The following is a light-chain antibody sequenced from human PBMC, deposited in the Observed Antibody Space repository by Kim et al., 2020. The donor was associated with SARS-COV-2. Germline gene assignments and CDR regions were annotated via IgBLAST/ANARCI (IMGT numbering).Light chain of an antibody. CDR2: GAS. J-gene: IGKJ3*01. CDR3: QQYGSSPKFT. Sequence: PGERATLSCRASQSVSSTYLAWYQQKPGQAPRLLIYGASSRATGIPDRFSGSGSGTDFTLTISRLEPEDFAVYYCQQYGSSPKFTFGPGTKVDIK. V-gene: IGKV3-20*01. CDR1: QSVSSTY.